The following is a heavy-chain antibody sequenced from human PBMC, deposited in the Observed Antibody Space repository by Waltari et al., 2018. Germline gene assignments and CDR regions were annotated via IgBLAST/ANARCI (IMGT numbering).Heavy chain of an antibody. Sequence: QLQLQESGPGLVKPSETLSLTCTVSGGSISSSSYYWGWIRQPPGKGLEWSGGNYYSGSTCYSPSLKSRVTISVDTSNIQFSLRLSSVTAAVTAVYYCARVDIAAAGSPCDYWGQGTLVTVSS. D-gene: IGHD6-13*01. CDR1: GGSISSSSYY. V-gene: IGHV4-39*07. CDR2: NYYSGST. CDR3: ARVDIAAAGSPCDY. J-gene: IGHJ4*02.